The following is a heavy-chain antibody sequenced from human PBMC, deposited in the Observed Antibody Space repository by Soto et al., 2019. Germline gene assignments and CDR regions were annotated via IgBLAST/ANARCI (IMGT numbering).Heavy chain of an antibody. Sequence: ASVKVSCKASGYTFTSYDINWVRQATGQGLEWMGWMNPNSGNTGYAQKFQGRVTMTRNTSISTAYMELSSLRSEDTAVYYCARVNKEDKTGTIYYYYYGMGVWGQGTTVTVSS. V-gene: IGHV1-8*01. J-gene: IGHJ6*02. CDR3: ARVNKEDKTGTIYYYYYGMGV. D-gene: IGHD1-1*01. CDR2: MNPNSGNT. CDR1: GYTFTSYD.